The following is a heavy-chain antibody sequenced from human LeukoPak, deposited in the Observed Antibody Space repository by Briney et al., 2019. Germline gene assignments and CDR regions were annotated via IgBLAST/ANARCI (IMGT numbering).Heavy chain of an antibody. J-gene: IGHJ4*02. V-gene: IGHV1-46*01. CDR3: ASLVITAPFDY. CDR2: INPSGGST. CDR1: AYTFTIYY. D-gene: IGHD3-22*01. Sequence: ASVTVSFTSSAYTFTIYYMHWVRQAPGQGMEWMGIINPSGGSTSYAQKFQGRVTMARDTSTSTVYMELSSLRSEDTAVYYCASLVITAPFDYWGQGTLVTVSS.